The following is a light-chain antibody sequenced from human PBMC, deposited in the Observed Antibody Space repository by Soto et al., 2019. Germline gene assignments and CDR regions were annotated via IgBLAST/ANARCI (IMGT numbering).Light chain of an antibody. V-gene: IGLV2-14*01. CDR1: SSDVGGYNY. CDR3: TSYTSTTTYV. CDR2: EVS. J-gene: IGLJ1*01. Sequence: QSVLTQPASVSGSPGQSNTISCTGTSSDVGGYNYVYWYQQRPGKAPKRMIYEVSNRPSGVSNRFSSSKSSHTASLTLSGLQAEDDADYYCTSYTSTTTYVFGTGTKVTVL.